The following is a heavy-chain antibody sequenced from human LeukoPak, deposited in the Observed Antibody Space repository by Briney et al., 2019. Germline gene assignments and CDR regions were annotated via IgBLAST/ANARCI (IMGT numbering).Heavy chain of an antibody. CDR2: ISYDSSNK. D-gene: IGHD1-26*01. Sequence: PGRSLRLSCAASGFTFTSYPMHWVRQAPGKGLEWEAVISYDSSNKYYADSVKGRFTLSRDNAKNSLYLQMNSLRAEDTAVYYCARVLVAATPFCDYWGQGTLVTVSS. V-gene: IGHV3-30-3*01. J-gene: IGHJ4*02. CDR1: GFTFTSYP. CDR3: ARVLVAATPFCDY.